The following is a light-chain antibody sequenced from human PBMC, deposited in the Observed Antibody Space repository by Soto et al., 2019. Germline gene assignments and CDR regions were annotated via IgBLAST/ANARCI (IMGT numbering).Light chain of an antibody. J-gene: IGKJ2*01. Sequence: DIQMTQSPSSLSASVGDRVTITCRASQDISNFLAWYQQKRGKVPKLLVYDASTLQSGVPTRFSGSGSGTHFPLTIRSLQPEDVASYYCQEYNSLLYTFGQGTKLEIK. CDR3: QEYNSLLYT. CDR2: DAS. CDR1: QDISNF. V-gene: IGKV1-27*01.